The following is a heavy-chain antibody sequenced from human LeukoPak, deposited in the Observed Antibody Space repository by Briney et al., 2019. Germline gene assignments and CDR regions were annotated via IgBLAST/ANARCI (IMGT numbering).Heavy chain of an antibody. CDR3: ARDSGTTGEVKFDP. Sequence: SETLSLTCTVSGGSISSYYWSWLRQPAGKGLEWIGRIYTSGSTNYNPSLKSQVTMSVDTSRNQFSLNLRYVTAADTAVYYCARDSGTTGEVKFDPWGQGALVTVSS. CDR1: GGSISSYY. CDR2: IYTSGST. J-gene: IGHJ5*02. D-gene: IGHD3-10*01. V-gene: IGHV4-4*07.